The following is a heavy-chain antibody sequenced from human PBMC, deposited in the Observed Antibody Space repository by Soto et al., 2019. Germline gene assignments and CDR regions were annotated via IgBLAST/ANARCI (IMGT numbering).Heavy chain of an antibody. CDR2: VYYSGTI. J-gene: IGHJ4*02. CDR3: ARTTAVPNTLRSRYFFDY. Sequence: SETLSLTCSVSGGSVSNKTYYWSWIRQPPGKRLEWIGYVYYSGTINYNPSLKSRVTISVDLSKNQFSLRLSSVTTADTALYYCARTTAVPNTLRSRYFFDYWGQGTMVTVYS. D-gene: IGHD4-17*01. CDR1: GGSVSNKTYY. V-gene: IGHV4-61*01.